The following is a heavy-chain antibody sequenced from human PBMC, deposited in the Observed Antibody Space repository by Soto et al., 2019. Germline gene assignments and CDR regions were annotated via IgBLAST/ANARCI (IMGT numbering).Heavy chain of an antibody. D-gene: IGHD4-17*01. CDR1: GGSISGSY. J-gene: IGHJ6*02. CDR2: VYSSGTT. Sequence: SETLSLTCTVSGGSISGSYWSWIRQPAGKGLEWIGRVYSSGTTDYNPSLNSRATMSVDTSKNQFSLKLSSVTAADTAVYYCARGVTSDVWGQGTTVTVSS. CDR3: ARGVTSDV. V-gene: IGHV4-4*07.